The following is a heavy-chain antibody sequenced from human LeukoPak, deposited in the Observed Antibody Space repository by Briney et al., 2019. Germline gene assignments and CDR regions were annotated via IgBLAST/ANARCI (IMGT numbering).Heavy chain of an antibody. Sequence: SETLSLTCTVSGGSISSYYWSWIRQPPGKGLEWIGYIYYSGSTNYNPSLKSRVTISVDTSKSQFSLKLSSVTAADTAVYYCARDLISGYYGTFDYWGQGTLVTVSS. CDR2: IYYSGST. CDR1: GGSISSYY. D-gene: IGHD5-12*01. CDR3: ARDLISGYYGTFDY. J-gene: IGHJ4*02. V-gene: IGHV4-59*01.